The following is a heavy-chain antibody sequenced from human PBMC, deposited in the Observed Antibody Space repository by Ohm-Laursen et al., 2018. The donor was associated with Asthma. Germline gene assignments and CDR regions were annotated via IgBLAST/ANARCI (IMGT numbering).Heavy chain of an antibody. CDR3: AREHCSGGGCYSGYFDY. V-gene: IGHV1-69*01. D-gene: IGHD2-15*01. Sequence: SSVKVSCKAFGGTFNNHDITWVRQAPGQGLEWMGGITPILGGSIPIFGPANYAQKFQGRVTITADESTGTTYMEVSSLRSEDTAVYYCAREHCSGGGCYSGYFDYWGQGTPVTVSS. J-gene: IGHJ4*02. CDR1: GGTFNNHD. CDR2: ITPILGGSIPIFGPA.